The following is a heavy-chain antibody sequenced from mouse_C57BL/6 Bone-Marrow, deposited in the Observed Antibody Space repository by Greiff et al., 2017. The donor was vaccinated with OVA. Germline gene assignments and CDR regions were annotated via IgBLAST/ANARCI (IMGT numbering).Heavy chain of an antibody. D-gene: IGHD1-1*01. CDR2: IDPSDSYT. J-gene: IGHJ1*03. CDR3: ARSEAYYPSWYFDV. V-gene: IGHV1-69*01. Sequence: QVQLQQSGAELVMPGASVKLSCKASGYTFTSYWMHWVKQRPGQGLEWIGEIDPSDSYTNYNQKFKGKSTLTVDKSSSTAYMQLSSLTSEDSAVYYCARSEAYYPSWYFDVWGTGTTVTVSS. CDR1: GYTFTSYW.